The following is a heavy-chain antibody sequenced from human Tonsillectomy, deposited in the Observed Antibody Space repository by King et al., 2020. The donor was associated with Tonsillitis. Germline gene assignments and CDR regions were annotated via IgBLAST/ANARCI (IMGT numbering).Heavy chain of an antibody. Sequence: QLQESGPGLVKPSETLSLTCTASGGSISTYFWSWIRQPPGRGLEWIGYIYYSGNSDYNPSLKSRITISVDTSKNQFSLNLNSVTAADTAVYYCARTWTLAPFDLGGQGTLVTVSS. CDR2: IYYSGNS. CDR3: ARTWTLAPFDL. D-gene: IGHD3/OR15-3a*01. CDR1: GGSISTYF. J-gene: IGHJ4*02. V-gene: IGHV4-59*01.